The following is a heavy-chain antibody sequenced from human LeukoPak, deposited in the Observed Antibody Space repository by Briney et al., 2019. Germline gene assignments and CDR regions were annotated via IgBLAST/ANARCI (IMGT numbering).Heavy chain of an antibody. Sequence: SETLSLTCTVSGGSISSSSYYWGWIRQPPGKWLGWIGSILYSGSTYYNPSLKSRVTISVDTSKNQFSLKLSSVTAAVTAVYYCARPPYYDFWSGYPPYYYYYMDVWGKGTTVTVSS. CDR2: ILYSGST. V-gene: IGHV4-39*01. D-gene: IGHD3-3*01. J-gene: IGHJ6*03. CDR3: ARPPYYDFWSGYPPYYYYYMDV. CDR1: GGSISSSSYY.